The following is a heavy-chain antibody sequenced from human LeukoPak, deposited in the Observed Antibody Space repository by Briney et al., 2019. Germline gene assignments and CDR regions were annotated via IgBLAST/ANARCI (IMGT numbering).Heavy chain of an antibody. CDR3: ARLQTGLSGYFDWLLYDFDY. Sequence: PSETLSLTCAVSGYSISSSSYYWGWIRQPPGKGLEWIGSIYYSGSTYYNPSLKSRVTISVDTSKNQFSLKLSSVTAADTAVYYCARLQTGLSGYFDWLLYDFDYWGQGTLVTVSS. CDR1: GYSISSSSYY. V-gene: IGHV4-39*01. D-gene: IGHD3-9*01. CDR2: IYYSGST. J-gene: IGHJ4*02.